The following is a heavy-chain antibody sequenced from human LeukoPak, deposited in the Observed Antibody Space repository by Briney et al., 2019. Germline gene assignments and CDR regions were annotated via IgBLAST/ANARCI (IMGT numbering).Heavy chain of an antibody. D-gene: IGHD1-14*01. Sequence: NSSETLSLTCTVSGGSISSSSYYWGWIRQPPGKGLEWIGSIYYSGSTNYNPSLKSRVTISVDTSKNQFSLKLSSVTAADTAVYYCARDRIGPEEGNYYYYYMDVWGKGTTVTISS. CDR3: ARDRIGPEEGNYYYYYMDV. J-gene: IGHJ6*03. CDR1: GGSISSSSYY. V-gene: IGHV4-39*07. CDR2: IYYSGST.